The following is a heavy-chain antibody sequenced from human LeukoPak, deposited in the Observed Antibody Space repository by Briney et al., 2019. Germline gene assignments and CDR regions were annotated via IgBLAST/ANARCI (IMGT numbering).Heavy chain of an antibody. Sequence: PGGSLRLSCAASGFPFSVSWMHWFRQVPGKGLMWVSRITTDETTTYADSVRGRFSISRDNAKNTVYLQMSSLRVEDTAVYYCAKDWFATTDYWGQGILVTVSS. CDR3: AKDWFATTDY. CDR1: GFPFSVSW. CDR2: ITTDETT. D-gene: IGHD1/OR15-1a*01. V-gene: IGHV3-74*01. J-gene: IGHJ4*02.